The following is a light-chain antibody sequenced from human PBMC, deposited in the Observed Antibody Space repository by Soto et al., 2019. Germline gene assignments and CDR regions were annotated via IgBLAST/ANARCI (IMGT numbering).Light chain of an antibody. V-gene: IGLV1-47*01. CDR1: SSNIGSNF. CDR3: AAWDDSLSGHVV. J-gene: IGLJ2*01. Sequence: QSVLTQPPSASETPGQRVTISCSGSSSNIGSNFVYWYQQLPGTAPKLLIYRNNRRSSGVPDRFSGSKSGTSASLAISGLRSEDEADYYCAAWDDSLSGHVVFGGGTKVTVL. CDR2: RNN.